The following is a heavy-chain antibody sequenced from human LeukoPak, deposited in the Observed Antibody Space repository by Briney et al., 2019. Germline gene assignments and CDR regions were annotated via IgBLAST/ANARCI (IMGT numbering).Heavy chain of an antibody. Sequence: GASVKVSCKASGGTFSSYAISWVRQAPGQGLEWMGGIIAFFGTANYAQKFQGRVTITAYASTSTAYMELSSLRSEDTAVYYCARRDCSSTSGYTGIEGYYYYYYCMDVWGKGTTVTVSS. CDR1: GGTFSSYA. D-gene: IGHD2-2*02. J-gene: IGHJ6*03. V-gene: IGHV1-69*01. CDR3: ARRDCSSTSGYTGIEGYYYYYYCMDV. CDR2: IIAFFGTA.